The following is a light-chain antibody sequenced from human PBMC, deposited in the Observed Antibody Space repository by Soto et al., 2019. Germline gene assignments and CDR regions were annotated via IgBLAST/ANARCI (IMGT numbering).Light chain of an antibody. Sequence: EIVLTQSPGTLSLSPGEIATLSCSASQSVSSNFLAWYQEKPGQAPRLLIYGVSNRATGTPDRFSGSGSGTDFTLTISRLEPEDFAVYYCQQYGTSPPGTFGQGTKVDIK. V-gene: IGKV3-20*01. CDR1: QSVSSNF. J-gene: IGKJ1*01. CDR3: QQYGTSPPGT. CDR2: GVS.